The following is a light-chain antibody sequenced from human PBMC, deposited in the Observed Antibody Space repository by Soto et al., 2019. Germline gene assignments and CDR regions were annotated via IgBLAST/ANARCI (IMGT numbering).Light chain of an antibody. CDR1: QSVSSNY. J-gene: IGKJ5*01. CDR3: QQYGSSPIT. Sequence: EIVLTQSPGTLSLSPGERATVSCRASQSVSSNYVAWYQQKPGQAPRLLIYRASSSATGIPDRFSGSGSGTDFTLTISRLEPEDFAVYYCQQYGSSPITFGQGTRLDIK. CDR2: RAS. V-gene: IGKV3-20*01.